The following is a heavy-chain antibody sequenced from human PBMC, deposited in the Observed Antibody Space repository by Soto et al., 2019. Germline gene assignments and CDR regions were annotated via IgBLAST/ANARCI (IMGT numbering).Heavy chain of an antibody. CDR2: ISDSGGSA. CDR1: GFTFSSYA. V-gene: IGHV3-23*01. Sequence: GGSLRLSCAASGFTFSSYAMSWVRQAPGKGLEWVSGISDSGGSAYYAGSVKGRFTISRDNSRNTLDLQMNSLRAEDTAVYYCAKDTYYYDRSGYYTYDHWGQGTQVTVSS. D-gene: IGHD3-22*01. CDR3: AKDTYYYDRSGYYTYDH. J-gene: IGHJ4*02.